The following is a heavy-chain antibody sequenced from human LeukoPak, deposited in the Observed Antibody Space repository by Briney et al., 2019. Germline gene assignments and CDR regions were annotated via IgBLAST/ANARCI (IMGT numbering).Heavy chain of an antibody. J-gene: IGHJ3*02. Sequence: GGSLRLSCAASDFTFRTYAMTWVRQAPGKGLEWVSAISDSGSNTFYADSVKGRFTISRDNSKNMLYLQMNNLRAEDTAVYYCAKETVVVVAATPDAFDIWGQGTMVTVSS. V-gene: IGHV3-23*01. CDR2: ISDSGSNT. CDR1: DFTFRTYA. D-gene: IGHD2-15*01. CDR3: AKETVVVVAATPDAFDI.